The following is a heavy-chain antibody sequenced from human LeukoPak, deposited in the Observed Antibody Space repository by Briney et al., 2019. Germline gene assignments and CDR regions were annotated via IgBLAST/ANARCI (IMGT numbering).Heavy chain of an antibody. J-gene: IGHJ4*02. CDR1: GGTFISYA. Sequence: GSSVTVSCKASGGTFISYAISWVRQAPGQGLEWMGWISAYNGNTNYAQKLQGRVTMTTDTSTSTAYMELRSLRSDDTAVYYCARDFREFGGLLGSHWGQGTLVTVSS. CDR2: ISAYNGNT. V-gene: IGHV1-18*01. D-gene: IGHD3-10*01. CDR3: ARDFREFGGLLGSH.